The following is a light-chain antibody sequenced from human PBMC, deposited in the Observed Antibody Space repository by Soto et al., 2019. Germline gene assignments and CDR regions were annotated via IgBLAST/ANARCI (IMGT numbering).Light chain of an antibody. CDR2: AAS. J-gene: IGKJ2*01. V-gene: IGKV1-9*01. CDR3: QHTYSAPYT. CDR1: QVISTS. Sequence: DIQLTQSPSFLSPSIGESVTITCRASQVISTSLAWYQVKPGKAPKLLIYAASTLESGVPSRFSATVSGTEFSLTITSLQPEDFATYYCQHTYSAPYTFGQGTKLEIK.